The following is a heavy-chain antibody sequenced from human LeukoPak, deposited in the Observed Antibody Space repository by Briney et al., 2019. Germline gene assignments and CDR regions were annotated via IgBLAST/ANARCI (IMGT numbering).Heavy chain of an antibody. J-gene: IGHJ4*02. V-gene: IGHV3-23*01. D-gene: IGHD3-9*01. CDR2: ITGSDGSS. CDR3: AKWGDYDILTGYYVPDY. CDR1: GFTFSNAW. Sequence: PGGSLRLSCAASGFTFSNAWMSWVRQAPGKGLEWVSAITGSDGSSYYADSVKGRFTISRDNSKNTLYLQVNSLRAEDTAVYYCAKWGDYDILTGYYVPDYWGQGTLVTVSS.